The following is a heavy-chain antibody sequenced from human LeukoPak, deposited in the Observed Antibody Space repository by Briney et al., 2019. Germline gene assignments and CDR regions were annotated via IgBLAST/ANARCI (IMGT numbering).Heavy chain of an antibody. CDR2: IYYTGST. D-gene: IGHD6-6*01. CDR3: ARHRAYSSSSPFDY. Sequence: SETLSFTCSVSGGSISSLYWSWIRQPPGKGLEWIGYIYYTGSTNYNPSLKSRVTMFVDMSKNQFSLRLSSVTAAGTAVYYCARHRAYSSSSPFDYWGQGTLVTVSS. V-gene: IGHV4-59*08. J-gene: IGHJ4*02. CDR1: GGSISSLY.